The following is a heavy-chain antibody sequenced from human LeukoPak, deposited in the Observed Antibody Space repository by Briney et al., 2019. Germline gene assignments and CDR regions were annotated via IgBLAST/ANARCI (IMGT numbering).Heavy chain of an antibody. CDR2: ISYDGSNK. V-gene: IGHV3-30*18. J-gene: IGHJ4*02. Sequence: GGSLRLSCAASGFTFSSYGMHWVRQAPGKGLEWVAVISYDGSNKYYADSVKGRFTISRDNPKNTLYLQMNSLRAEDTAVYYCAKVGQQRLVRVYFDYWGQGTLVTVSS. CDR1: GFTFSSYG. D-gene: IGHD6-19*01. CDR3: AKVGQQRLVRVYFDY.